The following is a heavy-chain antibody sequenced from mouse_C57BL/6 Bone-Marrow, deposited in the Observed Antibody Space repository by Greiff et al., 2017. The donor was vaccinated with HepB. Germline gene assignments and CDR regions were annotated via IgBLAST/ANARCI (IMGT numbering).Heavy chain of an antibody. Sequence: VQLQQSGAELVRPGASVKLSCTASGFNIKDDYTHWVKQRPEQGLEWIGWIDPENGDTEYASKFQGKATITADTSSNTAYLQLSSLTSEDTAVYYCTTLQLTPEFAYWGQGTLVTVSA. V-gene: IGHV14-4*01. D-gene: IGHD3-2*02. CDR2: IDPENGDT. J-gene: IGHJ3*01. CDR1: GFNIKDDY. CDR3: TTLQLTPEFAY.